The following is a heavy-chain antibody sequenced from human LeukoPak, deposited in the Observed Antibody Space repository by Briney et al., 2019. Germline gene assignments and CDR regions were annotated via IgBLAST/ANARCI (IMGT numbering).Heavy chain of an antibody. V-gene: IGHV3-30*18. CDR3: AKVYSDYSLYYFDY. D-gene: IGHD2/OR15-2a*01. CDR2: ISYDGSNK. CDR1: GFTFSTYG. Sequence: PGGSLTLSCAASGFTFSTYGIHWVRQAPGKGLEWLAVISYDGSNKYYADSVKGRFTISRDNSENTLYLRMNSLRAEDTAVYYCAKVYSDYSLYYFDYWGQGTLVTVSS. J-gene: IGHJ4*02.